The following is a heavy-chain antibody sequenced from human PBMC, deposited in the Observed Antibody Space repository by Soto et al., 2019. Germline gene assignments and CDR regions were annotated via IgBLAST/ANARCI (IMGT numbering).Heavy chain of an antibody. CDR3: AKKGQGTYHFDY. CDR2: ISGSGGST. CDR1: GFTFSSYA. Sequence: VGSLRLSCAASGFTFSSYAMSWVRQAPGKGLEWVSGISGSGGSTYYADSVKGRFTISRDSSKNTLYLQMNSLGAEDTAVYYCAKKGQGTYHFDYCGQRTLVTVSS. J-gene: IGHJ4*02. V-gene: IGHV3-23*01. D-gene: IGHD2-2*01.